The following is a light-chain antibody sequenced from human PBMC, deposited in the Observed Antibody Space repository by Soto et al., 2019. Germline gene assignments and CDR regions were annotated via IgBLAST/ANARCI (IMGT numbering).Light chain of an antibody. V-gene: IGKV3-15*01. CDR1: QSVSSD. CDR2: RTS. J-gene: IGKJ4*01. Sequence: EIVMAQSPATLPASPGEGATLSCRASQSVSSDLAWYQQKPGQPPRLLIYRTSTRATGIPARFSGSGSGTEFTLTISSMQSEDFAVYYCQQYYNWLTFGGGTK. CDR3: QQYYNWLT.